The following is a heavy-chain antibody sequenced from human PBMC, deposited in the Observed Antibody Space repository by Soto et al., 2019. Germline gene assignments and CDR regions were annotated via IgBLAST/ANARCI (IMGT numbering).Heavy chain of an antibody. J-gene: IGHJ4*02. CDR1: GYTFTSYG. CDR3: ARYLWVSYVDSPTMDY. Sequence: QVQLVQSGAEVKKPGASVKVSCKASGYTFTSYGISWVRQAPGQGLEWMGWSSAYNGNTNYAQKLQGRVTRTTDTSTGTAYRELRSLRSDDTAVYYCARYLWVSYVDSPTMDYWGQGTLVTVSS. D-gene: IGHD4-17*01. CDR2: SSAYNGNT. V-gene: IGHV1-18*01.